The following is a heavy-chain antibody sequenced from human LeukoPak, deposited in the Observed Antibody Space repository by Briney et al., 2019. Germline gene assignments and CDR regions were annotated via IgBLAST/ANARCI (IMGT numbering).Heavy chain of an antibody. Sequence: PSETLSLTCTVSGGSISSSSYYWGWIRQPPGKGLEWIGEVYHSGSTNYNPSLKSRVTISVDKSKNLFSLKLTSVTAADTAMYYCASARWDSWGQGTLVTVSS. V-gene: IGHV4-39*07. CDR1: GGSISSSSYY. D-gene: IGHD5-24*01. J-gene: IGHJ4*02. CDR2: VYHSGST. CDR3: ASARWDS.